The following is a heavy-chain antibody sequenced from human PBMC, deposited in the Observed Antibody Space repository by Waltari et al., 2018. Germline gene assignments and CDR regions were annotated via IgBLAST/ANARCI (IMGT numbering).Heavy chain of an antibody. V-gene: IGHV3-74*01. J-gene: IGHJ4*02. CDR1: GFSFRTYG. D-gene: IGHD3-16*01. Sequence: EVQLVESGGGLVQPGGSLRLSCAASGFSFRTYGMFWVRQAPGKGLVWVSYSNKDGSIANYADSVKGRFTISRDNAQNTVYLQMNSLRAEDTAVYYCTRNYGGLGLWGQGALVTVSS. CDR3: TRNYGGLGL. CDR2: SNKDGSIA.